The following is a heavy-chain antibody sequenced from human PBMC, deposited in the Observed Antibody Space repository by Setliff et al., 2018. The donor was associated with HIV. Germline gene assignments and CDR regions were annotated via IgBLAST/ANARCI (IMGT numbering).Heavy chain of an antibody. V-gene: IGHV4-59*01. Sequence: SETLSLTCTVSGGSIGGYHWSWVRQPPGKGLEWIGSIYYSGSTNYNPSLKSRVTISVDTSKNQFSLKLSSVTAADTAVYYCARRSGWSLDYWGQGTLVTVSS. D-gene: IGHD6-19*01. CDR2: IYYSGST. J-gene: IGHJ4*02. CDR1: GGSIGGYH. CDR3: ARRSGWSLDY.